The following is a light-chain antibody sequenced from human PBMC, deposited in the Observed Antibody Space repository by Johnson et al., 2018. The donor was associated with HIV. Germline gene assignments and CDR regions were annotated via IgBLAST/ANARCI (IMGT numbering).Light chain of an antibody. V-gene: IGLV1-51*01. CDR2: DNN. CDR1: SSNIGNNY. J-gene: IGLJ1*01. Sequence: QSVLTQPASVSAAPGQKVTISCSGSSSNIGNNYVSWYQQLPGTAPKLLIYDNNKRPSGIPDRFSGSKSGTSPTLGITGLQTGDEADYYCGTWDSSLSAYVFGTGTKVTVL. CDR3: GTWDSSLSAYV.